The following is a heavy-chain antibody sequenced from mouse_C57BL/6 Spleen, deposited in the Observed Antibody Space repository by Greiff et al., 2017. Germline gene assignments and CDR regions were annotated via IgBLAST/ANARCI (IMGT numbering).Heavy chain of an antibody. J-gene: IGHJ1*03. CDR3: AREGDYGSYWYVDV. CDR1: GYTFTSYG. CDR2: IYPRSGNT. V-gene: IGHV1-81*01. Sequence: VKLVESGAELARPGASVKLSCKASGYTFTSYGISWVKQRTGQGLEWIGEIYPRSGNTYYNEKFKGKATLTADKSSSTAYMELRSLTSEDSAVYFCAREGDYGSYWYVDVWGTGTTVTVSS. D-gene: IGHD1-1*01.